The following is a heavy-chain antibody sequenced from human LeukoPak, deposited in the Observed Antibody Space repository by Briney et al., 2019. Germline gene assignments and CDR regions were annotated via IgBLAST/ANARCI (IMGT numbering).Heavy chain of an antibody. J-gene: IGHJ4*02. V-gene: IGHV3-9*01. Sequence: GGSLRLSCAASGFTFDDYAMHWVRQVPGKGLEWVSGLSWNSDAIGYADSVKGRFTISRDNAKNSLYLQMDSLKAEDTALYYCAKDIGPYYYASGSHNDYWGQGTLVTVSS. D-gene: IGHD3-10*01. CDR3: AKDIGPYYYASGSHNDY. CDR1: GFTFDDYA. CDR2: LSWNSDAI.